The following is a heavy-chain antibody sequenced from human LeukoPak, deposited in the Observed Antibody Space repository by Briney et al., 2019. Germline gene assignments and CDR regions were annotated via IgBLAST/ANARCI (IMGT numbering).Heavy chain of an antibody. CDR2: IIPIFGTA. CDR1: GRTFSSYA. D-gene: IGHD5-24*01. J-gene: IGHJ4*02. CDR3: ARGGRRWLPPDY. V-gene: IGHV1-69*05. Sequence: GASVKVSCKASGRTFSSYAINWGRQAPGQGLEWMGGIIPIFGTANYAQKFQGRVTITTDESTSTAYMELSSLRSEDTAVYYCARGGRRWLPPDYWGQGTLVTVSS.